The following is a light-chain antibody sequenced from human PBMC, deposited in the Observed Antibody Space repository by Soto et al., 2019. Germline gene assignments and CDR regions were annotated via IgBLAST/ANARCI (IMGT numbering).Light chain of an antibody. J-gene: IGKJ5*01. CDR1: QGVTTN. V-gene: IGKV3-15*01. Sequence: EIVFTQSPGTVSVSPGERATLSCRAGQGVTTNFAWYQQKSGQSPRLLIYDVSIRATGVPARFSGTGSETDFTLTISGLQSEDSAVYFCQQYNNWPFSFGQGTRLEIK. CDR3: QQYNNWPFS. CDR2: DVS.